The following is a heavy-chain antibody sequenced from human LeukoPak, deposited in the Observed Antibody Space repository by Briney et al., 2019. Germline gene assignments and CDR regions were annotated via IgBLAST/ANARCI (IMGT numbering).Heavy chain of an antibody. D-gene: IGHD2-15*01. V-gene: IGHV3-21*01. CDR3: ARDGGYCSGGSCNNWFDP. J-gene: IGHJ5*02. CDR2: ISRSNSYI. Sequence: PGGSLRLSCVASGFTFSTYSMNWVRQAPGKGLEWVSSISRSNSYIYYADSVKGRFTISRDNAKNSLYLQMNSPRAEDTAVYYCARDGGYCSGGSCNNWFDPWGQGTLVTVSS. CDR1: GFTFSTYS.